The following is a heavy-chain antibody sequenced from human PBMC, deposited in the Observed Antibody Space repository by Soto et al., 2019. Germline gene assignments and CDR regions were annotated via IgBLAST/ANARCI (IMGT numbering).Heavy chain of an antibody. D-gene: IGHD1-26*01. Sequence: GGSLRLSCAASGFTFSGSAMHWVRQASGEGLEWVGRIRSKANSYATAYAASVKGRFTISRDASKNTAYLQMNSLKTEDTTVYYCTSETDSGSYSYYYYYYGMDVWGQGTTGTV. V-gene: IGHV3-73*01. J-gene: IGHJ6*02. CDR1: GFTFSGSA. CDR3: TSETDSGSYSYYYYYYGMDV. CDR2: IRSKANSYAT.